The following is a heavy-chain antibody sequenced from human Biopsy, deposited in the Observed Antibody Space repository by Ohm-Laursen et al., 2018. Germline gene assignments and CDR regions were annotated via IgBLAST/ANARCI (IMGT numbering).Heavy chain of an antibody. Sequence: PGTLSLTCTVSGDSVTSDNYFWAWIRQPPGKGLEWIGSKHYRGGSYSNPSLRSRVAMSVDTAKNKISLTLASVTAADTAVYFCARHVVLTKPRRAFDIWGQGTVVTVSS. V-gene: IGHV4-39*01. J-gene: IGHJ3*02. CDR2: KHYRGGS. D-gene: IGHD2-21*02. CDR1: GDSVTSDNYF. CDR3: ARHVVLTKPRRAFDI.